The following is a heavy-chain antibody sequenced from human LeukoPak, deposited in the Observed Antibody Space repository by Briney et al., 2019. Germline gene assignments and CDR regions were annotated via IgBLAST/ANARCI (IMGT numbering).Heavy chain of an antibody. CDR3: TTGAMSTVNPFDH. J-gene: IGHJ4*02. V-gene: IGHV3-15*01. Sequence: KPGGSLHLSCAAPGFPSGNAWMSWVRQAPGKGLEWVGRIKSKTDGKTTDYAAPVKGRFTISRDNSKNTQYQQMNSLKTENTAVYYCTTGAMSTVNPFDHWGEGALVTVSS. D-gene: IGHD4-17*01. CDR1: GFPSGNAW. CDR2: IKSKTDGKTT.